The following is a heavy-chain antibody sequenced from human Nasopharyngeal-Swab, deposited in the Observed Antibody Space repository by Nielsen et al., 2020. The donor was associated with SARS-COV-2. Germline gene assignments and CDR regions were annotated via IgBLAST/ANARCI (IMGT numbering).Heavy chain of an antibody. J-gene: IGHJ3*02. CDR2: ISSSGSTI. V-gene: IGHV3-11*04. Sequence: GGSLRPSCAASGFTFSDYYMSWIRQAPGKGLEWVSYISSSGSTIYYADSVKGRFTISRDNAKNSLYLQMNSLRAEDTAVYYCASDDDSQALWGAFDIWGQGTMVTVSS. CDR3: ASDDDSQALWGAFDI. CDR1: GFTFSDYY. D-gene: IGHD3-22*01.